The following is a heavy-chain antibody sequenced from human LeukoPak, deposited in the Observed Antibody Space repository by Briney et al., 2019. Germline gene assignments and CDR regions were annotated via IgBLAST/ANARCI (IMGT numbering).Heavy chain of an antibody. J-gene: IGHJ4*02. V-gene: IGHV4-38-2*02. CDR1: GYSISRGYS. Sequence: PSETLSLTCTISGYSISRGYSWGWIRQPPGKGLEWIGNIYHSGSTNYSPSLKSRVTISVDTSKNQFSLKLSSVTAADTAVYFCAREDYYNSGGYYLDYWGQGTLVTVSS. CDR2: IYHSGST. CDR3: AREDYYNSGGYYLDY. D-gene: IGHD3-22*01.